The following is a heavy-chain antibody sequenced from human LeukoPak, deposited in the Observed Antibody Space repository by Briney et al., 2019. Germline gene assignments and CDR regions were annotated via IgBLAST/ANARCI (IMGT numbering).Heavy chain of an antibody. CDR1: GFIFSSYS. D-gene: IGHD6-13*01. Sequence: PGGSLRLSCAASGFIFSSYSMNWVRQAPGEGLEWVSSISASGSFIYYADSVRGRFTISRDNAKNSLYLQMNSLRAEDTAVYYCAKDIAAAGTWGQGTLVTVSS. CDR2: ISASGSFI. CDR3: AKDIAAAGT. V-gene: IGHV3-21*01. J-gene: IGHJ4*02.